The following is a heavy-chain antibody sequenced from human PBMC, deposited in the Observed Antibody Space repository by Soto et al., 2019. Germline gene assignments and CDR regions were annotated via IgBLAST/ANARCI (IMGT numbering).Heavy chain of an antibody. CDR2: IYYSGST. D-gene: IGHD3-22*01. V-gene: IGHV4-59*01. CDR1: GGSISSYY. Sequence: PSETLSLTCTVSGGSISSYYWSWIRQPPGKGLDWIGYIYYSGSTNYNPSLKSRVTISVDTSKNQFSLKLSSVTAADTAVYYCARALPYYYDSSGYFRYYFDYWGQGTLVTVSS. CDR3: ARALPYYYDSSGYFRYYFDY. J-gene: IGHJ4*02.